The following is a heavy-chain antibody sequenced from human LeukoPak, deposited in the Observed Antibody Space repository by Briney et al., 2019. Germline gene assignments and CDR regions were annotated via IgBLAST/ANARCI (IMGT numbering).Heavy chain of an antibody. J-gene: IGHJ4*02. CDR1: GGSISSYY. CDR2: INHSGST. Sequence: SETLSLTCTVSGGSISSYYWSWIRQPPGKGLEWIGEINHSGSTNYNPSLKSRVTISVDTSKNQFSLKLSSVTAADTAVYYCARGQNPGYYDSSGPRGTDFDYWGQGTLVTVSS. V-gene: IGHV4-34*01. D-gene: IGHD3-22*01. CDR3: ARGQNPGYYDSSGPRGTDFDY.